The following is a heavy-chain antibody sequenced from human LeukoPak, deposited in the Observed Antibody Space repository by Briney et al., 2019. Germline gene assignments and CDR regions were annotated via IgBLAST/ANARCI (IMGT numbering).Heavy chain of an antibody. V-gene: IGHV3-64D*09. D-gene: IGHD6-19*01. J-gene: IGHJ4*02. CDR2: ISSNGGST. Sequence: GGSLRLSCSASGFTFSSYAMHWVRQAPGKGLEYVSAISSNGGSTYYADSVKGRFTISRDNSKNTLYLQMSVLRAEDPAVYYCVKPAHSRGWSFDYWGQEPLVPVSS. CDR1: GFTFSSYA. CDR3: VKPAHSRGWSFDY.